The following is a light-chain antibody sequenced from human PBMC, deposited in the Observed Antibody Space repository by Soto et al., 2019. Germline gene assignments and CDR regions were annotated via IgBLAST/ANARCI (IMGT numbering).Light chain of an antibody. V-gene: IGKV1-5*01. CDR1: QSISSW. Sequence: DIQMTQSPSTLSASVGDRVTIPCRASQSISSWLAWYQQKPGKAPKLLIYDASSLESGVPSRFSGSGSGTEFTLTISSLESEDFAVYYCQQYNNWPRTFGQGTKVDIK. J-gene: IGKJ1*01. CDR3: QQYNNWPRT. CDR2: DAS.